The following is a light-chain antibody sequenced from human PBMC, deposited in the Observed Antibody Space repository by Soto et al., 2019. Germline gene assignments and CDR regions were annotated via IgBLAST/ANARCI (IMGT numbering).Light chain of an antibody. CDR3: RQRNNWPNT. CDR2: DAS. Sequence: EIVLTQSPATLSLSPGERATLSCRASQRVSSYLAWYQQKPGQAPRLLIYDASNRATGVPARFSGSGSGTDFTLTISSLEPEDFAVYYCRQRNNWPNTFGQGTKLEI. V-gene: IGKV3-11*01. J-gene: IGKJ2*01. CDR1: QRVSSY.